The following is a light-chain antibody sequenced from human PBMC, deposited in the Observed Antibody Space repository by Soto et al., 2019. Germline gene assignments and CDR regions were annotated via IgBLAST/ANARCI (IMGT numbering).Light chain of an antibody. CDR3: NSYTSSNSYV. V-gene: IGLV2-18*02. J-gene: IGLJ1*01. Sequence: QSALTQPPSVSASPGQSVVISCTGTSNDVGGYNRVSWYQQAPGTAPKVLIYEVNNRPSGVPDRFSGSKSGNTASLTISGLQAEDEADYYCNSYTSSNSYVFGSGTKLTV. CDR1: SNDVGGYNR. CDR2: EVN.